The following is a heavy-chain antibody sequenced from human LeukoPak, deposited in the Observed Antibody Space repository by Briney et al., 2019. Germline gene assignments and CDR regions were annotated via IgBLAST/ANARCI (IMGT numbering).Heavy chain of an antibody. D-gene: IGHD3-10*01. V-gene: IGHV4-34*01. CDR1: GGSFSGYY. J-gene: IGHJ4*02. CDR3: ARGPRSGGSGSYYYY. Sequence: SETLSLTCAVYGGSFSGYYWSWIRQPPGKGLEWIGEINHSGSTNRNPSLKSRVTISVDTSKNQFSLKLSSVTAADTAVYYCARGPRSGGSGSYYYYWGQGTLVTVSS. CDR2: INHSGST.